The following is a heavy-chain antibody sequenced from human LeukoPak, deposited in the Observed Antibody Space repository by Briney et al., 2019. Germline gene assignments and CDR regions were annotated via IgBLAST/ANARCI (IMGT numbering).Heavy chain of an antibody. CDR2: IHNSGST. V-gene: IGHV4-39*07. J-gene: IGHJ5*02. Sequence: PSETLSLTCTVSGGSISSSSYYWGWLRQPPGKGLEWIGSIHNSGSTYYNLSLKSRVTISVDTSKNQFSLKLSSVTAADTAVYYCARDRTLNHSSRYMRGRGWFDPWGQGTLVTVSS. CDR3: ARDRTLNHSSRYMRGRGWFDP. CDR1: GGSISSSSYY. D-gene: IGHD6-13*01.